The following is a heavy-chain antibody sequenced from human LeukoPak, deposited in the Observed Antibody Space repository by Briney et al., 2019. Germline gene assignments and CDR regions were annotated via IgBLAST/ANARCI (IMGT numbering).Heavy chain of an antibody. Sequence: SETLSLTCTVSGGSISSYSWSWIRQPPGKGLEWIGHIYYSGSTNYNPSLKSRVTISVDTSKNQFSLNLSSVTAADTAVYYCARGAGYYDTIDYWGQGTLVTVSS. V-gene: IGHV4-59*01. CDR3: ARGAGYYDTIDY. CDR2: IYYSGST. CDR1: GGSISSYS. D-gene: IGHD3-22*01. J-gene: IGHJ4*02.